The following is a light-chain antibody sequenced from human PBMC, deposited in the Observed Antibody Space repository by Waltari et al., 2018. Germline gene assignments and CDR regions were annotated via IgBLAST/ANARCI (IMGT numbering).Light chain of an antibody. CDR2: DKT. Sequence: QSVLTQPPSVSAAPGQKVTISCSGSSSNIGNNYVSWYQQLPGTAPKLLIYDKTKRPSGIPDRCAGSKSGTSATLGITGLQTGDEADYYCGTWDSSLSAVVFGGGTKLTVL. CDR3: GTWDSSLSAVV. CDR1: SSNIGNNY. J-gene: IGLJ2*01. V-gene: IGLV1-51*01.